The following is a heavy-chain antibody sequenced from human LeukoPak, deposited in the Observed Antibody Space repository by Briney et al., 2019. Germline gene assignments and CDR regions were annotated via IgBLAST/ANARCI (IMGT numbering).Heavy chain of an antibody. D-gene: IGHD5-18*01. CDR3: AVGYCYGYSY. V-gene: IGHV4-39*01. CDR1: GGSISTRSYY. CDR2: INDSGDT. J-gene: IGHJ4*02. Sequence: SETLSLTCTVSGGSISTRSYYWGWIRQPPGKGLEWIGNINDSGDTYYNPSLKSRITISVDTSKNQFSLKMSSVTAADAAMYYCAVGYCYGYSYWGQGTLVTVSS.